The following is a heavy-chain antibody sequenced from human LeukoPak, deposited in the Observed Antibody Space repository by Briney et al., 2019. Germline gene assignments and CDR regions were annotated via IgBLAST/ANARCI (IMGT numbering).Heavy chain of an antibody. J-gene: IGHJ5*02. CDR1: VVTFSSDG. Sequence: GGALRRSWAACVVTFSSDGMGWVRQAPGKGVEGVANIKQERSEKYNVYSVNGRFIISRDNAKGALYLQMNSLSADDTAVYYCARSEYSCDFWRGYTCSVGWSWFDPWGQGTLVTVSS. CDR2: IKQERSEK. CDR3: ARSEYSCDFWRGYTCSVGWSWFDP. V-gene: IGHV3-7*01. D-gene: IGHD3-3*01.